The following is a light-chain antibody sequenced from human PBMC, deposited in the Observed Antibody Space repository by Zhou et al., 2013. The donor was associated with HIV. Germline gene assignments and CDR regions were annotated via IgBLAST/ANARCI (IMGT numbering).Light chain of an antibody. Sequence: DIVMTQSPLSLPVTPGEPASISCRSSQSLLHSNGYNYLDWYLQKPGQSPQLLIYLGSNRASGVPDRFSGSGSGTDFTLKISRVEAEDVGVYYCMQRIEFPWTFGPGTKVEIK. V-gene: IGKV2-28*01. CDR3: MQRIEFPWT. CDR1: QSLLHSNGYNY. CDR2: LGS. J-gene: IGKJ1*01.